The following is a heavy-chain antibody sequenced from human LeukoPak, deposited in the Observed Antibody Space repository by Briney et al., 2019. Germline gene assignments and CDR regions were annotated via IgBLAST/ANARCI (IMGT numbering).Heavy chain of an antibody. CDR3: AKDVVGATMNYFDY. Sequence: PGGSLRLSCAASGFTFSSYAMSSVRQAPGKRLEWVSAISGSGGSTYYADSVKGRFTISRDNSKDTLYLQMNSLRAEDTAVYYCAKDVVGATMNYFDYWGQGTLVTVSS. D-gene: IGHD1-26*01. CDR2: ISGSGGST. V-gene: IGHV3-23*01. CDR1: GFTFSSYA. J-gene: IGHJ4*02.